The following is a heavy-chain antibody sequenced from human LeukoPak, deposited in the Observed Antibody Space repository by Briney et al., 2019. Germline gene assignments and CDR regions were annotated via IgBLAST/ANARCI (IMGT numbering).Heavy chain of an antibody. D-gene: IGHD2-2*01. Sequence: PWETLSLPCTVSGGSISSGGYYWSWIRQHPGKGLEWVGYIYYSGSTYYNPSLKSRVTISVDTSKNQFSMKLSSVTAADTAVYYCARGSVVPATLFDYWGQGTPVTVSS. CDR1: GGSISSGGYY. J-gene: IGHJ4*02. V-gene: IGHV4-31*03. CDR2: IYYSGST. CDR3: ARGSVVPATLFDY.